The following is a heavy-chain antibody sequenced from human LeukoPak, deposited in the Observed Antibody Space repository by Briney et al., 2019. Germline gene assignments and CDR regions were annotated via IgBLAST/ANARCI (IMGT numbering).Heavy chain of an antibody. CDR1: GGSISSSSYY. D-gene: IGHD2-2*02. CDR3: ARRDIVVVPAAIGYNWFDP. J-gene: IGHJ5*02. CDR2: IYYSGST. V-gene: IGHV4-39*01. Sequence: NTSETLSLTCTVSGGSISSSSYYWGWNRQPPGKGLEWIGSIYYSGSTYYNPSLKSRVTISVDTSKNQFSLKLSSVTAADTAVYYCARRDIVVVPAAIGYNWFDPWGPGTLVTVSS.